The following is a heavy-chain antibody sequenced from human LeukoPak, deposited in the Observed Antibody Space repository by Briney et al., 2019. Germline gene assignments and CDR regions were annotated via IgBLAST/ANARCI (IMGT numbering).Heavy chain of an antibody. CDR3: ARDGSGWYSYYYYMDV. D-gene: IGHD6-19*01. Sequence: ASVKVSCKASGYTFTGYYMHWVRQAPGQGLEWMGWINPNSGGTNCAQKFQGRVTMTRDTSISTAYMELSRLRSDDTAVYYCARDGSGWYSYYYYMDVWGKGTTVTVSS. CDR2: INPNSGGT. V-gene: IGHV1-2*02. CDR1: GYTFTGYY. J-gene: IGHJ6*03.